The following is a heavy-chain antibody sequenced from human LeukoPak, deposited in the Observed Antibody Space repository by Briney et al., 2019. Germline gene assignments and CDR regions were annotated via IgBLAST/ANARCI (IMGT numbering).Heavy chain of an antibody. CDR1: GGSISSYY. D-gene: IGHD4-11*01. Sequence: TSSATLSLTCTVSGGSISSYYWSWIRQPPGKGLEWIGYIYYSGSTNYNPSLKSRVTISVDTSKNQFSLKLSSVTAADTAVYYCARDRPLGYSNYGEWDYFDYWGQGTLVTVSS. J-gene: IGHJ4*02. CDR3: ARDRPLGYSNYGEWDYFDY. CDR2: IYYSGST. V-gene: IGHV4-59*01.